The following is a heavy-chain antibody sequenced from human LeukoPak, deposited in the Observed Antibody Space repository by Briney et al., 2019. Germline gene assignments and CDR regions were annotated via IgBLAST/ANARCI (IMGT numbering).Heavy chain of an antibody. V-gene: IGHV4-38-2*02. Sequence: PSETLSLTCTVSGHSISRGYYWGWIRQPPGKELQWIGSIYHSGSAYYNASLRSRLTLSVDTSKNQLSLKLTSVTAADTAVYYCARVQFDFWSGSKNYYFDYWGQGTLITVFS. CDR3: ARVQFDFWSGSKNYYFDY. CDR2: IYHSGSA. D-gene: IGHD3-3*01. J-gene: IGHJ4*02. CDR1: GHSISRGYY.